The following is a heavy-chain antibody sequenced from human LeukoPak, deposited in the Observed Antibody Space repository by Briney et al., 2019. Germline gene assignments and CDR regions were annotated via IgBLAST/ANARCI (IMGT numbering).Heavy chain of an antibody. J-gene: IGHJ3*02. CDR1: GGSISSYY. D-gene: IGHD6-19*01. Sequence: SETLSLTCTVSGGSISSYYWSWIRQPPGKGLEWIGYIYYSGSTNYNPSLKSRVTMSVDTSKNQFSLKLSSVTAADTAVYYCARRIAVAGYNDAFDIWGQGTMVTVSS. CDR2: IYYSGST. CDR3: ARRIAVAGYNDAFDI. V-gene: IGHV4-59*08.